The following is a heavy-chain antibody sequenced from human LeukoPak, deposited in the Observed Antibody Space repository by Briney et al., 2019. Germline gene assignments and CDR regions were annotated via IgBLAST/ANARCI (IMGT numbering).Heavy chain of an antibody. CDR2: ISSSSSTI. Sequence: PGGSLRLSCAASGFTVSSNYMSWVRQAPGKGLEWVSSISSSSSTIYYADSVKGRFTISRDNAKNSLYLQMNSLRAEDTAVYYCARDYDSSGYYLVASQPPDYWGQGTLVTVSS. CDR1: GFTVSSNY. V-gene: IGHV3-48*01. CDR3: ARDYDSSGYYLVASQPPDY. D-gene: IGHD3-22*01. J-gene: IGHJ4*02.